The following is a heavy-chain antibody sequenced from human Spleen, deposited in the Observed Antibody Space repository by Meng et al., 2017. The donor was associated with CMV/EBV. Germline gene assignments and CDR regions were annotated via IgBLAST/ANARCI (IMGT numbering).Heavy chain of an antibody. D-gene: IGHD2-21*01. V-gene: IGHV3-7*01. CDR3: ASGLWSDY. CDR1: GFTFSNAW. CDR2: IKQDGSEK. J-gene: IGHJ4*02. Sequence: GESLKISCAGSGFTFSNAWMSWVRQAPGKGLEWVANIKQDGSEKYYVDSVKGRFTISRDNAKNSLYLQMNSLRAEDTAVYYCASGLWSDYWGQGTLVTVSS.